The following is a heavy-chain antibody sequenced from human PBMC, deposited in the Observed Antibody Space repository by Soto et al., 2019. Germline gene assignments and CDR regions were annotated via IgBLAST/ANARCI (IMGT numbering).Heavy chain of an antibody. CDR2: IYPSDSDT. D-gene: IGHD5-18*01. CDR3: ARTESGYSYGFADV. J-gene: IGHJ6*02. CDR1: GYTFTGYW. V-gene: IGHV5-51*01. Sequence: GESLKISCKASGYTFTGYWIGWVRQMPGKGLEWMGIIYPSDSDTRYSPSFQGQVTISADKSISTAYLQWSSLKASDTAMYYCARTESGYSYGFADVWGQGTTVTVSS.